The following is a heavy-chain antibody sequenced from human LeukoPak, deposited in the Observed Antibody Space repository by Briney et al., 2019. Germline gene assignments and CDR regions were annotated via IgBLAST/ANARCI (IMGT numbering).Heavy chain of an antibody. D-gene: IGHD2-21*01. J-gene: IGHJ3*02. CDR1: GFTFSSYS. CDR2: ISSSSSYI. Sequence: PGGSLRLSCAASGFTFSSYSMNWVRQAPGKGLEWVSSISSSSSYIYYADSVKGRFTISRDNAKNSLYLQMNSLRAEDTAVYYCARGVCGQRCAFDIWGQGTMVTVSS. V-gene: IGHV3-21*01. CDR3: ARGVCGQRCAFDI.